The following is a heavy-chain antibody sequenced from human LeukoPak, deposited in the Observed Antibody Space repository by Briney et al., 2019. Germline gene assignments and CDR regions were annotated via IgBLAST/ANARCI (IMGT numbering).Heavy chain of an antibody. V-gene: IGHV3-23*01. CDR3: AKDRPNYYESNGHYYRQNGDY. Sequence: GGSLRLSCAASGFNFNIYAMSWVRQAPGKGLEWVSSISSNSVYTYYGDSVKGRFTVSRDNSKNTLYLQMNSLRAEDTVIYYCAKDRPNYYESNGHYYRQNGDYWGQGTLVTVSS. D-gene: IGHD3-22*01. J-gene: IGHJ4*02. CDR2: ISSNSVYT. CDR1: GFNFNIYA.